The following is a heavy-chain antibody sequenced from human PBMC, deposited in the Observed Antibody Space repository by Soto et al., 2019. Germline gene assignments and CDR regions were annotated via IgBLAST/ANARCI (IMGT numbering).Heavy chain of an antibody. V-gene: IGHV3-23*01. CDR2: ISNSGDT. J-gene: IGHJ6*02. CDR3: TGPSYRGFVVNV. CDR1: GFTFSSYA. D-gene: IGHD3-10*01. Sequence: VQLLESGGALVQPGGSLRLSCAASGFTFSSYAIYWVRQAPGKGLEWVSTISNSGDTYYADSAAGRFTISRDNSNEPLSLQMTSLRAEATAVYYFTGPSYRGFVVNVWGPGPTVTVSS.